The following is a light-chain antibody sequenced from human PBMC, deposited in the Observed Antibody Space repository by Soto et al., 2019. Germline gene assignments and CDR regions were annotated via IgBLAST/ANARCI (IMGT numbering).Light chain of an antibody. V-gene: IGKV3-15*01. CDR2: DTS. CDR1: QSVSRY. J-gene: IGKJ2*01. Sequence: EIGLTQSTATLSLSPGERATLSCRASQSVSRYLAWYQQKPGQAPRLLIHDTSTRATGIPARFSGSGSGTEFTLTISSLQSEDFAVYYCQQYNNWPPATFGQGTKLEIK. CDR3: QQYNNWPPAT.